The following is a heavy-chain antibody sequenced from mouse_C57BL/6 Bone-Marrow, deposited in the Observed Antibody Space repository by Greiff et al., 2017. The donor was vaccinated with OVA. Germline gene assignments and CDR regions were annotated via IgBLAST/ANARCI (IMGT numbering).Heavy chain of an antibody. J-gene: IGHJ2*01. CDR1: GYTFTSYW. D-gene: IGHD1-1*01. CDR3: ARLITTVVATEYFDY. Sequence: VKLQQPGAELVKPGASVKLSCKASGYTFTSYWMHWVKQRPGQGLEWIGMIHPNSGSTNYNEKFKSKATLTVDKSSSTAYMQLSSLTSEHSAVYYCARLITTVVATEYFDYWGQGTTLTVSS. CDR2: IHPNSGST. V-gene: IGHV1-64*01.